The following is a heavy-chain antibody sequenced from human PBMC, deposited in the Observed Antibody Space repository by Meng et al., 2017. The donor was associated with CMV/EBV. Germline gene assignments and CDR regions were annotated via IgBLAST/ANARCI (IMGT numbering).Heavy chain of an antibody. V-gene: IGHV1-69*12. D-gene: IGHD1-20*01. Sequence: QVQLVQSGGEVEKPGSSVKVFCKASGGTFSSYAFSWVRQAPGQGLEWMGGIIPIFGTANDAQKSQGRVTITADESTSTAYMELSSLRSEDTAVYYCASVTGIGWWYFDLWGRGTLVTVSS. CDR3: ASVTGIGWWYFDL. J-gene: IGHJ2*01. CDR1: GGTFSSYA. CDR2: IIPIFGTA.